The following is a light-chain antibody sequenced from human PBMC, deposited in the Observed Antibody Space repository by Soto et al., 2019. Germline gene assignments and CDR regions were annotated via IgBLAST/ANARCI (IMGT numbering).Light chain of an antibody. J-gene: IGLJ2*01. CDR2: DDD. V-gene: IGLV1-51*01. CDR3: GTWDSSLSAGV. Sequence: QSVLTQPPSVSAAPGQKVTISCSGSNSNVGNNYVSWYQQLPGTAPKLLIYDDDKRPSGIPDRFSGSKSDTSATLVISGLQTGDEADYYCGTWDSSLSAGVFGGGTKLTVL. CDR1: NSNVGNNY.